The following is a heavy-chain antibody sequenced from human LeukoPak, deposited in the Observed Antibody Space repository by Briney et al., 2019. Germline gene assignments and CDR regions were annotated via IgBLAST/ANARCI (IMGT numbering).Heavy chain of an antibody. Sequence: SETLSLTCTVSCGSISSYYWSWIRQPPGKGLEWVGYIYYSGSTNYNPSLKSRVTISVDTSKNQFSLKLSSVTAADTAVYYCARDGGSYGAVDYWGQGTLVTVSS. CDR2: IYYSGST. D-gene: IGHD4-17*01. V-gene: IGHV4-59*01. CDR1: CGSISSYY. CDR3: ARDGGSYGAVDY. J-gene: IGHJ4*02.